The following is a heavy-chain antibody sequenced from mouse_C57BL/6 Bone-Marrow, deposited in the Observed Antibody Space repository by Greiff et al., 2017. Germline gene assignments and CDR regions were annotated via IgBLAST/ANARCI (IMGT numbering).Heavy chain of an antibody. D-gene: IGHD1-1*01. CDR2: IYPGSGST. Sequence: QVQLQQPGAELVKPGASVKMSCKASGYTFTSYWITWVKQRPGQGLEWIGDIYPGSGSTNYNEKFKSKATLTVDTSSSTAYMQLSSLTSEDSAVYYGARDGSSYVGYFDYWGQGTTLTVSA. CDR3: ARDGSSYVGYFDY. J-gene: IGHJ2*01. V-gene: IGHV1-55*01. CDR1: GYTFTSYW.